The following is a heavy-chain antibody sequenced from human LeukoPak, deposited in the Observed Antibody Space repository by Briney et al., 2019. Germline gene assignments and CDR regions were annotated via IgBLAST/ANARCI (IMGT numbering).Heavy chain of an antibody. CDR1: GFTFSSCA. J-gene: IGHJ4*02. V-gene: IGHV3-23*01. CDR2: ISGGGSST. Sequence: GGSLRLSCAASGFTFSSCAMSWVRQAPGKGLEWVSTISGGGSSTYYADSVKGRFTISRDNSKNTLYLQMNSLRAEDTAIYYCAKAILPATILSFNDYWGQGTLVTVSS. CDR3: AKAILPATILSFNDY. D-gene: IGHD2-2*02.